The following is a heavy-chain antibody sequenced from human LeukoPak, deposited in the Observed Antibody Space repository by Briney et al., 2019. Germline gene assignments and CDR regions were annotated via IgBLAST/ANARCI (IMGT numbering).Heavy chain of an antibody. D-gene: IGHD3-9*01. V-gene: IGHV1-8*01. CDR2: MNPNSGNT. J-gene: IGHJ5*02. CDR3: ARGLRYFDWLLKGDWFDP. Sequence: GASVKVSCKASGYTFTSYDFNWVRQATGQGLEWMGWMNPNSGNTGYAQKFQGRVTMTRNTPISTAYMELSSLRSEDTAVYYCARGLRYFDWLLKGDWFDPWGQGTLVTVSS. CDR1: GYTFTSYD.